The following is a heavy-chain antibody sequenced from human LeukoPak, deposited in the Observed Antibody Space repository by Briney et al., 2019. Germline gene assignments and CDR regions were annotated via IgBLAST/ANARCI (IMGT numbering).Heavy chain of an antibody. CDR1: GGSFIGFH. CDR2: INHSGST. Sequence: SETLSLTCAVYGGSFIGFHWNWIRQPPGKGLEWIGDINHSGSTNYNPSLTSRVTISVDTSKNQFSLKLSSVTAADTAVYYCARVDSSGYYYGANFDYWGQGTLVTVSS. CDR3: ARVDSSGYYYGANFDY. J-gene: IGHJ4*02. V-gene: IGHV4-34*01. D-gene: IGHD3-22*01.